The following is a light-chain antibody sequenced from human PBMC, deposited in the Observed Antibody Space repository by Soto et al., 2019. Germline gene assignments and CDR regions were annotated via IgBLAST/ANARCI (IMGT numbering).Light chain of an antibody. V-gene: IGLV1-47*01. CDR3: AAWDDSLSGFV. J-gene: IGLJ1*01. CDR1: SSNTGSNY. CDR2: RNN. Sequence: QSVLTQPPSGSGAPGQRVTISCSGRSSNTGSNYVYWYQQLPGTAPKLLIYRNNQRPSGVPDRFSGSKSGTSASLAISGLRSEDEADYSCAAWDDSLSGFVFGTGTKVTGL.